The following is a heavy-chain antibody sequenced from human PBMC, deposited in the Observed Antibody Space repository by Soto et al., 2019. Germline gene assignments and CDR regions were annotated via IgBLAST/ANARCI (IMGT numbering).Heavy chain of an antibody. D-gene: IGHD4-17*01. J-gene: IGHJ6*03. V-gene: IGHV3-48*01. CDR2: ISSSSSTI. CDR1: GFTFSSYS. CDR3: ARDPQAGGDYEHYYYYMDV. Sequence: EVQLVESGGGLVQPGGSLRLSCAASGFTFSSYSMNWVRQAPGKGLEWVSYISSSSSTIYYADSVKGRFTISRDNAKNSLYLQMNSLRAEDTAVYYCARDPQAGGDYEHYYYYMDVWGKGTTVTVSS.